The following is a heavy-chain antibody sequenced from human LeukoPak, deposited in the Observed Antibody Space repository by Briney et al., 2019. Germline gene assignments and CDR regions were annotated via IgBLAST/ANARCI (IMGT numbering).Heavy chain of an antibody. D-gene: IGHD5-18*01. CDR3: ARVGRSYTAMGYYYYYGMDV. J-gene: IGHJ6*02. CDR1: GGSFSGYY. Sequence: PSETLSLTCAVYGGSFSGYYWSWIRQPPGKGLEWIGEINHSGSTNYNPSLKSRVTISVDTSKNQFSLKLSSVTAADTAVYYCARVGRSYTAMGYYYYYGMDVWGQGTTVTVSS. V-gene: IGHV4-34*01. CDR2: INHSGST.